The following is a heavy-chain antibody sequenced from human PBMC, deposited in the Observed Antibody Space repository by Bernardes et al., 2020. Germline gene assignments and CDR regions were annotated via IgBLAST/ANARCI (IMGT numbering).Heavy chain of an antibody. CDR1: GFTFSSYA. V-gene: IGHV3-23*01. J-gene: IGHJ4*02. D-gene: IGHD3-3*01. CDR3: AKDPYYDFWSGYYLDY. CDR2: ISGSGGST. Sequence: GGSLRLSCAACGFTFSSYAMSWVRQAPGKGLEWVSAISGSGGSTYYADSVKGRFTISRDNSKNTLYLQMNSLRAEDTAVYYCAKDPYYDFWSGYYLDYWGQGTLVTVSS.